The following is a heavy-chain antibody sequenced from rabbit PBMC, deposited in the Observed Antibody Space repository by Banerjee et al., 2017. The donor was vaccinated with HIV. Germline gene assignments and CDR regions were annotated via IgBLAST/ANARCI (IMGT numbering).Heavy chain of an antibody. CDR3: ARDDIIDGGASL. D-gene: IGHD1-1*01. CDR1: GFTISSYY. V-gene: IGHV1S40*01. CDR2: IGSSSSGST. J-gene: IGHJ4*01. Sequence: QSLEESGGDLVKPGASLTLNCKASGFTISSYYMCWVRQAPGKGLEWIACIGSSSSGSTYYASWAKGRFTISKTSSTVDLKMTSLTVADTATYFCARDDIIDGGASLWGQGTLVTVS.